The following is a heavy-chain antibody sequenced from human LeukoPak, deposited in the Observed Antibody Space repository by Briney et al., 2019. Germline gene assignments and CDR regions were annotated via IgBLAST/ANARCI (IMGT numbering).Heavy chain of an antibody. V-gene: IGHV3-20*04. J-gene: IGHJ4*02. CDR2: INWNGGIT. CDR1: GFTFGNYG. Sequence: GGSLRLSCAASGFTFGNYGMSWVRQAPGKGVEWVAGINWNGGITGYADSVKGRFTISRDNAKNSLYLQMNSLRVEDTALYYCARKGLGGELGGFDYWGQGTLVTVSS. CDR3: ARKGLGGELGGFDY. D-gene: IGHD1-26*01.